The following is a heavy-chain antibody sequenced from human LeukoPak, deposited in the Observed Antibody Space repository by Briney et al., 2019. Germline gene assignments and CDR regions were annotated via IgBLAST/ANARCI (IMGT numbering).Heavy chain of an antibody. V-gene: IGHV4-31*03. D-gene: IGHD4-17*01. CDR1: GDSISSGGYY. CDR3: ARDSGGYGDYDY. J-gene: IGHJ4*02. Sequence: SETLSLTCTVSGDSISSGGYYWSWIRQPPGKGLEWLGYIYYTGPTHYNPSLRGRLAISVDTSRNQFSLKLSSVTAADTAVYYCARDSGGYGDYDYWGQGNLVTVSS. CDR2: IYYTGPT.